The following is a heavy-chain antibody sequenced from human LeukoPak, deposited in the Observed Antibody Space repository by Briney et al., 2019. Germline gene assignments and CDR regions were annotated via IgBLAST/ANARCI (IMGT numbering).Heavy chain of an antibody. J-gene: IGHJ4*02. CDR2: IYYSGST. D-gene: IGHD2-15*01. CDR1: GGSISSYY. Sequence: KPSETLSLTCTVSGGSISSYYWRWIRQPPGKGLEWIGYIYYSGSTNYNASLTNRVTISVDTSKNQFSLKLSSVTAADTAVYYCAREGGYCSGGSWYSYFDNWGQGTLVTVSS. V-gene: IGHV4-59*01. CDR3: AREGGYCSGGSWYSYFDN.